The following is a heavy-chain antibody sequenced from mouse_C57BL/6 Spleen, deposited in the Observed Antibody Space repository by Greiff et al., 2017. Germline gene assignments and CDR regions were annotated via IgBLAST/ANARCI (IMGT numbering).Heavy chain of an antibody. D-gene: IGHD2-4*01. V-gene: IGHV7-4*01. CDR1: GFAFTDYY. CDR2: IRHKANGSTT. CDR3: VEADDSLGFDV. J-gene: IGHJ1*03. Sequence: EVKLVESGGGLVQPGASLRLSCAASGFAFTDYYMSWVRQPPGKAPEWLALIRHKANGSTTEYTASVKVRFTISKDNSQNILYLQMNTLGAEDIATYDCVEADDSLGFDVWGTGTTVTVSS.